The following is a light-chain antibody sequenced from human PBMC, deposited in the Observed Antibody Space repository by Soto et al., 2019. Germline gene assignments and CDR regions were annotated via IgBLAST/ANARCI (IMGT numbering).Light chain of an antibody. Sequence: DIQMTQSPSSLSASVGDRVTITCRASQSISNYLNWFQHKPGNPPKLLIYAASILQGGVPSRFSGRGSGTDFTLTISSMQREDCATYYCQQTYSSPETFGQGTKVEI. CDR3: QQTYSSPET. V-gene: IGKV1-39*01. CDR1: QSISNY. J-gene: IGKJ1*01. CDR2: AAS.